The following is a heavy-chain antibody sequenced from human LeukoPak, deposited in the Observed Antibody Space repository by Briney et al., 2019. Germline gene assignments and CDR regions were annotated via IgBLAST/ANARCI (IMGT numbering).Heavy chain of an antibody. J-gene: IGHJ6*03. CDR1: GGSISSYY. Sequence: SSETLSLTCTVSGGSISSYYWSWIRQPAGKGLEWIGRIYTSGSTNYNPSLKSRVTMSVDTSKNQFSLKLGSVTAADTAVYYCAREGDGYYYYYMDVWGKGTTVTVSS. V-gene: IGHV4-4*07. CDR2: IYTSGST. CDR3: AREGDGYYYYYMDV.